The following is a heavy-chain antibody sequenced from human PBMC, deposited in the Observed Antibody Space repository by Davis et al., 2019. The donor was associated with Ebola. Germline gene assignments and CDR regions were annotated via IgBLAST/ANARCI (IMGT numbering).Heavy chain of an antibody. V-gene: IGHV3-23*01. Sequence: SCKASGGTFSSYAMSWVRQAPGKGLEWVSAISGSGGSTYYADSVKGRFTISRDNSKNTLYLQMNSLRAEDTAVYYCAKGGIVVVPAAIPLTRHDAFDIWGQGTMVTVSS. D-gene: IGHD2-2*02. CDR3: AKGGIVVVPAAIPLTRHDAFDI. J-gene: IGHJ3*02. CDR1: GGTFSSYA. CDR2: ISGSGGST.